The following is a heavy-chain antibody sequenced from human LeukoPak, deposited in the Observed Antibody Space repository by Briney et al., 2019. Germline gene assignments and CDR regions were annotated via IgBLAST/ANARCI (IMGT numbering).Heavy chain of an antibody. D-gene: IGHD3-9*01. CDR3: ARGRLRYFDWLPDYYYYMDV. J-gene: IGHJ6*03. CDR2: TYYRSKWYN. V-gene: IGHV6-1*01. Sequence: SQTLSLTCAISGDSVSSNSAAWNWIRQSPSRGLEWLGRTYYRSKWYNDYAVSVKSRITINPDTSKNQFSLQLNSVTPEDTAVYCCARGRLRYFDWLPDYYYYMDVWGKGTAVTVSS. CDR1: GDSVSSNSAA.